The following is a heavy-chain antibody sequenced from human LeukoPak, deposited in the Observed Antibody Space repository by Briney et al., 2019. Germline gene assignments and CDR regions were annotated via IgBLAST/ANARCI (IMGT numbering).Heavy chain of an antibody. CDR2: ISPIPGMA. Sequence: SVTVSCKASGGTFSFYAINWVRQAPGQGLEWMGRISPIPGMANYAQKFQGRVTITADSSTSTAYMEVSSLRSEDTAVYYCARAVVVARGLMAYFDYWGQGTLVTVSS. J-gene: IGHJ4*02. CDR1: GGTFSFYA. D-gene: IGHD3-10*01. V-gene: IGHV1-69*04. CDR3: ARAVVVARGLMAYFDY.